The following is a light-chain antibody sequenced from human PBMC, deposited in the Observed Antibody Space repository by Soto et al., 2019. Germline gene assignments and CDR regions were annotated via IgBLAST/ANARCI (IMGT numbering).Light chain of an antibody. V-gene: IGLV2-14*01. J-gene: IGLJ2*01. CDR3: CSYTSTSTLL. CDR2: DVS. CDR1: SSDVGGYNY. Sequence: QSALTQPASVSGTPGQSITISCTGTSSDVGGYNYVSWYQQHPGKAPKLMIYDVSNRPSGISNRFSGSKSGNTASLTISGLQAEDEADYYCCSYTSTSTLLFGGGTKLTV.